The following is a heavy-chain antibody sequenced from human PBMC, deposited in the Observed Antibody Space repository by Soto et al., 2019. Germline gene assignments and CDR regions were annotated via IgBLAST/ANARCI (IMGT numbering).Heavy chain of an antibody. D-gene: IGHD6-25*01. V-gene: IGHV4-34*01. CDR3: ARGSSAINL. CDR1: GGSLSGSY. J-gene: IGHJ4*02. Sequence: SETLSLTCAVYGGSLSGSYWAWIRQPPGKGLEWIGEINHTGRTNYNPSLESRVTISLDKSKSQYSLKLSSLSAADTAVYYCARGSSAINLWGQGTLVTVSS. CDR2: INHTGRT.